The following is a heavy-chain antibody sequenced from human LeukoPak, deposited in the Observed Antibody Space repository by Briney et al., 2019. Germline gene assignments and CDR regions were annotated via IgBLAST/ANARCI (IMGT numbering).Heavy chain of an antibody. J-gene: IGHJ6*03. CDR3: ARGRYCSSTSCPGKYYYYMDV. Sequence: SGGSLRLSCAASGFTFSSYWMSWVRQAPGKGLELVANIKQDGSGKYYVDSVKGRFTISRDNAKNSLYLQMNSLRAEDTAVYYCARGRYCSSTSCPGKYYYYMDVWGKGTTVTVSS. CDR1: GFTFSSYW. D-gene: IGHD2-2*01. V-gene: IGHV3-7*01. CDR2: IKQDGSGK.